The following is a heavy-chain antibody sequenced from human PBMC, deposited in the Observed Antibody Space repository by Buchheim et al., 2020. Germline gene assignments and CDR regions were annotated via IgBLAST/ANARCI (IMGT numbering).Heavy chain of an antibody. CDR3: ARSVDQGEYYDSSGTQFFFDY. CDR2: IYYTGIT. Sequence: QVQLQESGPGLVKPSQTLSLTCTVSGGSITRGGYYWSWIRQHPGKGLEWIGYIYYTGITYFNPSLESRLFMSVDSSTNLLFLTLRSVTDADSAMYYCARSVDQGEYYDSSGTQFFFDYWGQG. CDR1: GGSITRGGYY. J-gene: IGHJ4*02. D-gene: IGHD3-22*01. V-gene: IGHV4-31*03.